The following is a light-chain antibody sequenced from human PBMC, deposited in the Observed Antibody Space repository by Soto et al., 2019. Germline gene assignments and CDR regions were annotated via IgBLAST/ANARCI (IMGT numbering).Light chain of an antibody. V-gene: IGKV3-15*01. J-gene: IGKJ2*01. Sequence: EIVMTQSPATLSVSPGERVTLSCRASQTISDNLAWFQQKSGQAPRLLIHGAFKRSTGVPDRFSGSGSGTEFTLTISSLQSEDSAVYYCQQYHNWPPQYTFGQGTKLQLK. CDR2: GAF. CDR1: QTISDN. CDR3: QQYHNWPPQYT.